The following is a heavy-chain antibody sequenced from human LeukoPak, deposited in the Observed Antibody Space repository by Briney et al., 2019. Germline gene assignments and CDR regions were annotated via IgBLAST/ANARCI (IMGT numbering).Heavy chain of an antibody. CDR2: IYHSGST. J-gene: IGHJ4*02. CDR1: GYSLSSGYY. Sequence: SETLSLTCAVSGYSLSSGYYWGWSRPPPGKGLEWIGSIYHSGSTYYNPSLKRRVTISVDTSKNQFSLKLSSVTAADTAVYYCARDYSGYEGVPDYWGEGTLVTVSS. CDR3: ARDYSGYEGVPDY. D-gene: IGHD5-12*01. V-gene: IGHV4-38-2*01.